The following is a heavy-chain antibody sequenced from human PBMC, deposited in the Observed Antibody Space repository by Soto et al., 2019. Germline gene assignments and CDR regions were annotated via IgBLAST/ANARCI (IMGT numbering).Heavy chain of an antibody. V-gene: IGHV4-34*01. CDR2: INHSGST. CDR3: ARGLYYYGSGSYYY. Sequence: PSETLSLTCAVYGGSFSCYYWSWIRQPPGKGLEWIGEINHSGSTNYNPSLKSRVTISVDTSKNQFSLKLSSVTAADTAVYYCARGLYYYGSGSYYYWGQGTLVTVSS. D-gene: IGHD3-10*01. CDR1: GGSFSCYY. J-gene: IGHJ4*02.